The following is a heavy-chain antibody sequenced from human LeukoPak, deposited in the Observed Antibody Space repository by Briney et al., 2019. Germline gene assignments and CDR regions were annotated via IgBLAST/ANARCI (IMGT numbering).Heavy chain of an antibody. Sequence: GGSLRLSCAASGITFSSCSMNWVRQAPGKGLEWVSSISSSSSYIYYADSVKGRFSISRDNSKNSLYLQMNSLRAEDTAVYYCARDQYYDSSGYYHNADAFDIWGQGTIVTVSS. CDR1: GITFSSCS. CDR2: ISSSSSYI. CDR3: ARDQYYDSSGYYHNADAFDI. D-gene: IGHD3-22*01. V-gene: IGHV3-21*01. J-gene: IGHJ3*02.